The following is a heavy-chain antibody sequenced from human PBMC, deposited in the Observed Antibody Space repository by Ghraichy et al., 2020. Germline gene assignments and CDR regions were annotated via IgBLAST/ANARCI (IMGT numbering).Heavy chain of an antibody. J-gene: IGHJ5*02. CDR3: ARAGGYQLLDNWFDP. CDR2: IYYSGST. CDR1: GGSISSGDYY. Sequence: SQTLSLTCTVSGGSISSGDYYWSWIRQPPGKGQEWIGYIYYSGSTYYNPSLKSRVTISVDTSKNQFSLKLSSVTAADTAVYYCARAGGYQLLDNWFDPWGQGTLVTVSS. V-gene: IGHV4-30-4*01. D-gene: IGHD2-2*01.